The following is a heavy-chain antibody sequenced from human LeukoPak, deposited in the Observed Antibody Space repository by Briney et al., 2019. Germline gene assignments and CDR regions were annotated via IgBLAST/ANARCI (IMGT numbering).Heavy chain of an antibody. Sequence: SETLSLTCTVSGGSISSYYWSWILQPPGKGLEWIGYIYTSGSTNYNPSLKSRVTISVDTSKNQFSLKLSSVTAADTAVYYCARQTHYYYYYMDVWGKGTTVTVSS. CDR1: GGSISSYY. V-gene: IGHV4-4*09. CDR2: IYTSGST. CDR3: ARQTHYYYYYMDV. J-gene: IGHJ6*03.